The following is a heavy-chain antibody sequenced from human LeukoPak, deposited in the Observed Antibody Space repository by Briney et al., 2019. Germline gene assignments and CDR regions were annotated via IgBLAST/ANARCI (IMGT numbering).Heavy chain of an antibody. Sequence: SETLSLTCTVSGGSISSYYWSWIRQPPGKGLEWIGYIYYSGSTNYNPSLKSRVTISVDTSKNQFSLKLSSVTAADTAVYYCARDFSVVPAADYYYYYGMDVWGQGTTVTVSS. CDR1: GGSISSYY. CDR3: ARDFSVVPAADYYYYYGMDV. J-gene: IGHJ6*02. V-gene: IGHV4-59*01. D-gene: IGHD2-2*01. CDR2: IYYSGST.